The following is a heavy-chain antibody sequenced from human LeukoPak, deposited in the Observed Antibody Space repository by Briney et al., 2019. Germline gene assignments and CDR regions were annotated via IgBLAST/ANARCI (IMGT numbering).Heavy chain of an antibody. CDR3: ARVGDYALKD. CDR1: GGAISSYH. J-gene: IGHJ4*02. V-gene: IGHV4-4*07. CDR2: IYTSGST. D-gene: IGHD3-16*01. Sequence: SETLSLTCTVSGGAISSYHWSWIRQPTGKGLEWIGRIYTSGSTNYNPSLKSRVTMSVDTSKNQFSLKLSSVTAADTAVYYCARVGDYALKDWGQGTLVTVSS.